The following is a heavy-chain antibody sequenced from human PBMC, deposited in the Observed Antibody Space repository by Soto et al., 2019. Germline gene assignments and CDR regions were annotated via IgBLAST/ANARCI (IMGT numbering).Heavy chain of an antibody. V-gene: IGHV1-2*02. CDR3: ARTVARRAAAYYFDY. Sequence: ASVKVSCKASGYTFTGYYMHWVRQAPGQGLEWMGWINPNSGGTNYAQKFQGRVTMTRDTSISTAYMELSSLRSEDTAVYYCARTVARRAAAYYFDYWGQGTLVTVSS. D-gene: IGHD6-13*01. CDR2: INPNSGGT. J-gene: IGHJ4*02. CDR1: GYTFTGYY.